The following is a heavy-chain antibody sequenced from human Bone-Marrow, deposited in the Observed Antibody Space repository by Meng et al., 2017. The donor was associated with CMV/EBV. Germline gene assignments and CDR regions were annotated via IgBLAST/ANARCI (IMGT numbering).Heavy chain of an antibody. J-gene: IGHJ6*02. D-gene: IGHD2-2*01. Sequence: GESLKISCAASGFTFSSYGMHWVRQAPGKGLEWVAFIRYDGSNKYYADSVKGRFTISRDNSKNTLYLQMNSLRAEDTAVYYCARDGDIVVVPAAMYYYYGMDVWGQGTTVTVSS. CDR2: IRYDGSNK. CDR1: GFTFSSYG. CDR3: ARDGDIVVVPAAMYYYYGMDV. V-gene: IGHV3-30*02.